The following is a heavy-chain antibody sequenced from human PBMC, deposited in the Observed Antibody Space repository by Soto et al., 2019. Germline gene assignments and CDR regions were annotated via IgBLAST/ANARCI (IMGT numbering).Heavy chain of an antibody. CDR2: LSSGSSSTI. D-gene: IGHD6-13*01. Sequence: GGSLRLSCAASGFTFSSYSMNWVRQAPGKGLEWVSYLSSGSSSTIYYADSVKGRFTISRDNAKYSLYLQMNSLRDEDTAVYHCARGIAAAGDAMDVWGQGTTVTVSS. V-gene: IGHV3-48*02. J-gene: IGHJ6*02. CDR1: GFTFSSYS. CDR3: ARGIAAAGDAMDV.